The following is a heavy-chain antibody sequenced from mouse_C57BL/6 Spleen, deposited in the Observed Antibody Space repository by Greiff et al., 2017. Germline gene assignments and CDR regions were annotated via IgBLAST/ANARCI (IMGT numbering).Heavy chain of an antibody. CDR2: IYPRSGNT. CDR3: ARSGYYGSSYVERNYAMDY. V-gene: IGHV1-81*01. CDR1: GYTFTSYG. Sequence: QVQLQQSVAELVRPGASVKLSCKASGYTFTSYGISWVKQRTGQGLEWIGEIYPRSGNTYYNEKFKGKATLTADKSSSTAYMELRSLTSEDSAVYFCARSGYYGSSYVERNYAMDYWGQGTSVTVSS. J-gene: IGHJ4*01. D-gene: IGHD1-1*01.